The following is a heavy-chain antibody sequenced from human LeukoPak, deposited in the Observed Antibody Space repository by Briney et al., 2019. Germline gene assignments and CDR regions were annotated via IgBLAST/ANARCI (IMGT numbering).Heavy chain of an antibody. D-gene: IGHD6-19*01. CDR2: ISSSSSYR. CDR1: GFTLSSYS. Sequence: PGGPLRLSCAASGFTLSSYSMNWVRQAPGKGLEWVSSISSSSSYRYYADSVKGRFTISRDNAKNSLYLQMNSLRAEDTAVYYCARASAVAGTRHYWGQGTLVTVSS. V-gene: IGHV3-21*01. J-gene: IGHJ4*02. CDR3: ARASAVAGTRHY.